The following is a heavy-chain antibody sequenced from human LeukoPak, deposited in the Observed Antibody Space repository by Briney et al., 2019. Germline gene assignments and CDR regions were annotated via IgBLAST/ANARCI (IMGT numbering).Heavy chain of an antibody. CDR3: ARRLRIEGGTRRGDALDM. D-gene: IGHD1-26*01. J-gene: IGHJ3*02. Sequence: PSETLSLTCTVSGGSINTYYWTWIRQPPGKGLEWIGYIHNSGSTNYNPSLKSRVTISTDTSKKQFSLRVSSVTAADTAVYYCARRLRIEGGTRRGDALDMWGQGTMVTVSS. CDR1: GGSINTYY. V-gene: IGHV4-59*08. CDR2: IHNSGST.